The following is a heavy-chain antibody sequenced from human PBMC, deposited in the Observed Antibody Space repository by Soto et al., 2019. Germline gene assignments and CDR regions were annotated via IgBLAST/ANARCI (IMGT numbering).Heavy chain of an antibody. CDR3: ARAVGPFDY. CDR2: IWYDGSHK. Sequence: ESGGGVLQPGRTLRLSCAASGFTFSTYGMHWVRQAPGMGLEWVAVIWYDGSHKDYADSVKGRFTISRDNSKNTLYLQMNSLRVEDTAVYYCARAVGPFDYWGKGTLVTVSS. D-gene: IGHD1-26*01. J-gene: IGHJ4*02. V-gene: IGHV3-33*01. CDR1: GFTFSTYG.